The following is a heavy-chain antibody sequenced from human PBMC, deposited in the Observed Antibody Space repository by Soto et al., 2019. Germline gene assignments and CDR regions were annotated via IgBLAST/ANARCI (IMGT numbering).Heavy chain of an antibody. J-gene: IGHJ6*02. CDR2: INHSGST. Sequence: SETLSLTCAVYGGSFSGYYWSWIRQPPGKGLEWIGEINHSGSTNYNPSLKSRVTISVDTSKNQFSLKLSSVTAADTAVYYCARGGYSGYARTGRFYYYGMDVWGQGTTVTVSS. CDR3: ARGGYSGYARTGRFYYYGMDV. D-gene: IGHD5-12*01. CDR1: GGSFSGYY. V-gene: IGHV4-34*01.